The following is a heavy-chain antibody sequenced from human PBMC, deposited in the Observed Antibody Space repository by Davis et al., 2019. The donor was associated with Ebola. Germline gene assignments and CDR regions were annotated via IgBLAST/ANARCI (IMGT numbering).Heavy chain of an antibody. V-gene: IGHV1-18*04. J-gene: IGHJ4*02. CDR2: ISGYKGKT. D-gene: IGHD2-15*01. CDR3: ARDLVVAAIDY. CDR1: GYTFTSYG. Sequence: AASVKVSCKASGYTFTSYGISWARHAPGQGLEWMGWISGYKGKTNYAQKFQGRVTMTTDTSTSTAYMELRSLRSDDTAVYYCARDLVVAAIDYWGQGTLVTVSS.